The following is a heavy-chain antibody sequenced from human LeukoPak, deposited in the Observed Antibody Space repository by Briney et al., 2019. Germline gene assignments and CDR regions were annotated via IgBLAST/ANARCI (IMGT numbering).Heavy chain of an antibody. CDR3: AKDPETSSSYFDY. V-gene: IGHV3-30*18. CDR1: GFTFSSYG. Sequence: PGRSLRLSCAASGFTFSSYGMHWVRQAPGKGLEWVAVISYDGSNKYYADSVKGRFTISRDNSKNTLYLQMNSLRAEDTAVYYCAKDPETSSSYFDYWGQGTLVTVSS. CDR2: ISYDGSNK. J-gene: IGHJ4*02. D-gene: IGHD6-13*01.